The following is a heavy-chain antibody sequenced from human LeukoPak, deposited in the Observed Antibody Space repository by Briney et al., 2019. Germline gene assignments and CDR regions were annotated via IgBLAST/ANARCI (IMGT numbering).Heavy chain of an antibody. D-gene: IGHD2-8*01. J-gene: IGHJ4*02. CDR1: GGSISSSSYY. Sequence: PSETLSLTCTVSGGSISSSSYYWGWVRQPPGKGLEWLGSIYYSGSTYYNPSLKSRVTISVDTSKNQFSLKLSSVPAADTAVYYCERVRLLMVYATYYFDYWGQGTLVTVSS. V-gene: IGHV4-39*07. CDR2: IYYSGST. CDR3: ERVRLLMVYATYYFDY.